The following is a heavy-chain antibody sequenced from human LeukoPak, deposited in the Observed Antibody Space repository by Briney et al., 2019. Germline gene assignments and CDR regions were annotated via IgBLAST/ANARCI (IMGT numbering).Heavy chain of an antibody. CDR1: GGSISSGGYY. J-gene: IGHJ4*02. CDR2: IYYSGST. V-gene: IGHV4-31*03. Sequence: SETLSLTCTVSGGSISSGGYYWSWLRQHPGKGLEWIGYIYYSGSTYYNPSLKSRVTISVDTSKNQFSLKLSSVTAADTAVYYCARGQSTYYYDSSGYWAYWGQGTLVTVSS. D-gene: IGHD3-22*01. CDR3: ARGQSTYYYDSSGYWAY.